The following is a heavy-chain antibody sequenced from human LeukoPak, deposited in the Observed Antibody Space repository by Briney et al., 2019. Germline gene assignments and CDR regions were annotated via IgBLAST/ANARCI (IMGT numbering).Heavy chain of an antibody. CDR3: ATVRYYDYVWGSYRLIPPDY. Sequence: AGGSLRLSCAASGFTVSSNYMSWVRQAPGKGLEWVSVIYSGGSTYYADSVKGRFTISRDNSKNTLYLQMNSLRAEDTAAYYCATVRYYDYVWGSYRLIPPDYWGQGTLVTVSS. V-gene: IGHV3-53*01. CDR2: IYSGGST. CDR1: GFTVSSNY. J-gene: IGHJ4*02. D-gene: IGHD3-16*02.